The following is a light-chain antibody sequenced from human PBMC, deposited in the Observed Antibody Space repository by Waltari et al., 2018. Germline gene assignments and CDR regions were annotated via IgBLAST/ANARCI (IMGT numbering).Light chain of an antibody. CDR3: QSYGSGVI. CDR1: SGSIASNY. Sequence: NFMLTQPHSVSESPGKTVTISCTRSSGSIASNYVNWYQQRPGSAPTTVIYEDNQRPSGVPDRFSGSIDSSSNSASLTISGLRTEDEADYYCQSYGSGVIFGGGTKLTVL. V-gene: IGLV6-57*03. J-gene: IGLJ2*01. CDR2: EDN.